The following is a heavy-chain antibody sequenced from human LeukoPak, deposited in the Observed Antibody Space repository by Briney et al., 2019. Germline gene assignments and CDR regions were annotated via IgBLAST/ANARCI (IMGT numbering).Heavy chain of an antibody. CDR1: GFTFSNYW. Sequence: GGYLRLSCAASGFTFSNYWMHWVRQAPGKGLVWVSRINSDGSVTNYADSVKGRFTISRDNAKNTLYLQRNSLTAEDTAVYYCARARGGTYFDYWGQGTLVTVSS. CDR3: ARARGGTYFDY. V-gene: IGHV3-74*01. CDR2: INSDGSVT. J-gene: IGHJ4*02. D-gene: IGHD1-26*01.